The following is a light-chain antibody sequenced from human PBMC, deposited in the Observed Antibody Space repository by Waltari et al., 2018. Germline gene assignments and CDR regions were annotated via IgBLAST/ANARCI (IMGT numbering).Light chain of an antibody. V-gene: IGLV3-1*01. J-gene: IGLJ2*01. CDR1: KLGDKY. CDR3: QAWDNVPHVV. CDR2: QDT. Sequence: SYELTQPPSVSVSPGQTASITCSGDKLGDKYACWYQQKPGQSPLLVVYQDTKRPSGIPERFSGSKSGDTASRTITGTQAMDEADYYCQAWDNVPHVVFGGGTKLTV.